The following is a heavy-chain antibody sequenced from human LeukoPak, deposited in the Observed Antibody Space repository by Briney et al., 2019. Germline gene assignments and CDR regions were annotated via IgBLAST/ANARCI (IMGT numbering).Heavy chain of an antibody. CDR3: AKDPTRAYGDYYHLQAGFDP. J-gene: IGHJ5*02. CDR1: RFTFSNYA. Sequence: PGGSLRLSCAASRFTFSNYAMSWVRQAPGKGLEWVSAISGSGGSTYYADSVKGRFTISRDNSKNTLYLQMNSLRAEDTAVYYCAKDPTRAYGDYYHLQAGFDPWGQGTLVTVSS. V-gene: IGHV3-23*01. D-gene: IGHD4-17*01. CDR2: ISGSGGST.